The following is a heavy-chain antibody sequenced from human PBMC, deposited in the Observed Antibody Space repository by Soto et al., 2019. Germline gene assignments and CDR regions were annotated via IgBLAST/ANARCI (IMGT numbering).Heavy chain of an antibody. D-gene: IGHD6-13*01. J-gene: IGHJ4*02. CDR3: ARDSRQSSSWYGSLEL. Sequence: GGSLRLSCAASGFTFRTFTMNWVRQAPGKGLEWVSGIIGGDGDKFYSDSVKGRFTVSRDNSKNTLFVQMDSLRADDTALYYCARDSRQSSSWYGSLELWGPGTLVTVSS. CDR2: IIGGDGDK. V-gene: IGHV3-23*01. CDR1: GFTFRTFT.